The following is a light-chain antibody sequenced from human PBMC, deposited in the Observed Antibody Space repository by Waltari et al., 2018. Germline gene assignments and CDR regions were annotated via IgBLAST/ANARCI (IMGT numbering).Light chain of an antibody. CDR3: QQSLTTPYS. CDR1: QSINTY. V-gene: IGKV1-39*01. CDR2: AAS. J-gene: IGKJ2*03. Sequence: DIQMTQSPSSLSASIGDRVTITCRASQSINTYLNWYQQKPGQGPNLLIYAASSLRSGVPTKFPGRGSWTEFTVTITSLQPEDIATYYCQQSLTTPYSFGQGTKLDI.